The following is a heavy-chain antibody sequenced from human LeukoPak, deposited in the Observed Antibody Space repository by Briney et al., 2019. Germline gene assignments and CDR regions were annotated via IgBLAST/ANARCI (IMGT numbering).Heavy chain of an antibody. D-gene: IGHD3-22*01. CDR1: GYTFTSYG. Sequence: GASVKVSCKASGYTFTSYGISWVRQAPGQGLEWMGWISAYNGNTNYAQKLQGRVTMTTDTSTSTAYMELRSLRSDDTAVYYCARVDPNPNYYDSSGPARLDYWGQGTLVTVSS. J-gene: IGHJ4*02. CDR3: ARVDPNPNYYDSSGPARLDY. CDR2: ISAYNGNT. V-gene: IGHV1-18*01.